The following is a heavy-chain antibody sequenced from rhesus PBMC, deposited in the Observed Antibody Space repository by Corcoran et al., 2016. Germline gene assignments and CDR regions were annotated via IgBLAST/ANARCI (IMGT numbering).Heavy chain of an antibody. CDR3: ARRRIGNYFDS. CDR2: IGGSSGGT. Sequence: QVQLQESGPGLVKPSETLSLTCAVSGYSISSGYGWSWIRRPPGKGLEWIGYIGGSSGGTHYNPSLKSRVTISKDTSKTQFSLKLSSVTAADTAVYYCARRRIGNYFDSWGQGVLVTVSS. J-gene: IGHJ4*01. CDR1: GYSISSGYG. D-gene: IGHD2-15*01. V-gene: IGHV4-127*01.